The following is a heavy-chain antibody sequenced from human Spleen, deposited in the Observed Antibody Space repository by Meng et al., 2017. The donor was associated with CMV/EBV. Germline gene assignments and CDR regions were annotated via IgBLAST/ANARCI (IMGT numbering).Heavy chain of an antibody. CDR3: AGAPSGTYFY. CDR1: GGSPSGFY. V-gene: IGHV4-34*01. J-gene: IGHJ4*02. Sequence: QVQLQQRGAGLLKPSETLSLTCAVYGGSPSGFYWSWIPQPPGKGLEWIGEINHSGSTTYSSPLKSRVTISIDTPKNQFSLNLSSVTAADTAVYFCAGAPSGTYFYWGQGALVTVSS. CDR2: INHSGST. D-gene: IGHD1-26*01.